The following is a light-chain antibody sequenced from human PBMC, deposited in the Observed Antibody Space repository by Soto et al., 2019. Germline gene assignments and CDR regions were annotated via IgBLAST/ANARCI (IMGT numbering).Light chain of an antibody. V-gene: IGLV2-14*01. CDR3: SSYTSSSTLDVV. J-gene: IGLJ2*01. CDR2: EVS. Sequence: QSALTQPASVSGSPGQSITISCTGTSSDVGGYNYVSWYQQHPVKAPKLMIYEVSNRPSGVSNRFSGSKSGNTASLTISGLQAEDEADYYCSSYTSSSTLDVVFGGGTKVTVL. CDR1: SSDVGGYNY.